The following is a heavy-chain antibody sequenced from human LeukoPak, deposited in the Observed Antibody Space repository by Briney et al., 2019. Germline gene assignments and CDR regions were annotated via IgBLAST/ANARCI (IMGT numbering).Heavy chain of an antibody. Sequence: SQTLSLTCAISGDSVSSNSAAWNWIRQSPSRGLEWLGRTYYRSKWYNDYAVSVRGRIAINPDTSKNQFSLQLNSVTPEDTAVYYCARAKGRSPLFDYWGQGIKVTVSS. V-gene: IGHV6-1*01. J-gene: IGHJ4*02. D-gene: IGHD6-13*01. CDR3: ARAKGRSPLFDY. CDR2: TYYRSKWYN. CDR1: GDSVSSNSAA.